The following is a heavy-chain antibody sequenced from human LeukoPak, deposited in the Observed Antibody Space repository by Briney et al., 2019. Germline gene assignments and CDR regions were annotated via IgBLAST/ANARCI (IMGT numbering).Heavy chain of an antibody. CDR3: TRDLGSGLTIDY. CDR1: GYSFTSYG. V-gene: IGHV1-18*01. Sequence: ASVKVSCKASGYSFTSYGISWVRQAPVQGLEWMGWISGNNGKTNYAQKFQGRVTLTTDTSTSTTYMELRSLRSDDTAVYYCTRDLGSGLTIDYWGQGTLVTVSS. D-gene: IGHD3-16*01. J-gene: IGHJ4*02. CDR2: ISGNNGKT.